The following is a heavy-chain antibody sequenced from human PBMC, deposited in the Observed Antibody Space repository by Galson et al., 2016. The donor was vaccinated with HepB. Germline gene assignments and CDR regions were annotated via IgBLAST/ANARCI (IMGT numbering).Heavy chain of an antibody. Sequence: LRLSCAASGFTFSSYTMSWVRQAPGKGLEWVSAITGSGGSTYYTDSVKGRFTISRDNSKNTLYLQMNSLRAEDTAVYYCAKDAILACGTGCYADYWGQGTLVTVSS. V-gene: IGHV3-23*01. D-gene: IGHD2-2*01. CDR3: AKDAILACGTGCYADY. CDR1: GFTFSSYT. CDR2: ITGSGGST. J-gene: IGHJ4*02.